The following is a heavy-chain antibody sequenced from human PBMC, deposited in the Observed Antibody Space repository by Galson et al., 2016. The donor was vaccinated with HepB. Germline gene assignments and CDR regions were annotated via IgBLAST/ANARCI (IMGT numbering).Heavy chain of an antibody. V-gene: IGHV2-5*02. D-gene: IGHD6-19*01. CDR1: GFSLSTGGEG. J-gene: IGHJ4*02. Sequence: PALVKPTQTLTLTCTFSGFSLSTGGEGVGWIRQPPGKALEWLALIYWDDDKRYSPSLKSRLTIAGDTSRKQVVLTMTNMDPVDTATYFCAHKRRFSSGWMFDYWGQGTLVTVSS. CDR3: AHKRRFSSGWMFDY. CDR2: IYWDDDK.